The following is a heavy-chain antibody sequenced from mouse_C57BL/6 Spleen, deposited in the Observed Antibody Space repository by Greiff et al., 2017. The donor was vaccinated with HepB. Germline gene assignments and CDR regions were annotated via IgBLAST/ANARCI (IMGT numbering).Heavy chain of an antibody. CDR3: ARYGYGGSWFAY. V-gene: IGHV1-55*01. CDR1: GYTFTSYW. Sequence: VQLQQSGAELVKPGASVKMSCKASGYTFTSYWITWVKQRPGQGLEWIGDIYPGSGSTNYNEKFKSKATLTVDTSSSTAYMQLSSLTSEDSAVYYCARYGYGGSWFAYWGQGTLVTVSA. J-gene: IGHJ3*01. CDR2: IYPGSGST. D-gene: IGHD1-2*01.